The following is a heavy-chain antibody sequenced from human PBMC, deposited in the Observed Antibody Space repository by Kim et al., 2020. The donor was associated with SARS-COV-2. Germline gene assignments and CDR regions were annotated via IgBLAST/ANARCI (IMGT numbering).Heavy chain of an antibody. CDR3: ARDRGGEGFDWLLEYYYYGMDV. Sequence: ASVKVSCKASGYTFTSYGISWVRQAPGQGLEWMGWISAYNGNTNYAQKLQGRVTMTTDTSTSTAYMELRSLRSDDTAVYYCARDRGGEGFDWLLEYYYYGMDVWGQGTTVTVSS. V-gene: IGHV1-18*04. J-gene: IGHJ6*02. CDR2: ISAYNGNT. D-gene: IGHD3-9*01. CDR1: GYTFTSYG.